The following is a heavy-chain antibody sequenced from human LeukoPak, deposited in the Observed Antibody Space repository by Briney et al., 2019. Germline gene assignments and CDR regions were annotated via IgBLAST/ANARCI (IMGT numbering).Heavy chain of an antibody. V-gene: IGHV4-59*01. CDR1: GGSISSYY. CDR3: AREAYSSSWYVY. J-gene: IGHJ4*02. CDR2: IYYSGST. D-gene: IGHD6-13*01. Sequence: SETLSLTCTVSGGSISSYYWSWIRQPPGKGLEWIGYIYYSGSTNYNPSLKSRVTISVDTSKNQFSLKLSSVTAADTAVHYCAREAYSSSWYVYWGQGTLVTVSS.